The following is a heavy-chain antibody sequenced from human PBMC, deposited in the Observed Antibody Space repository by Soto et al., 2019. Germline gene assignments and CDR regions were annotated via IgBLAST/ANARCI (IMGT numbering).Heavy chain of an antibody. Sequence: QVQLQESGPGLVKPSETLSLTCTVSGDSISSYYWSWIRQPPGKGLEWIGYIYYGGTTNYNPSLKSRVTISVDTSKTQFSLKLSSVTAADTAVYYCARGNDYGDLGDYWGQGTLVTVSS. CDR1: GDSISSYY. CDR2: IYYGGTT. J-gene: IGHJ4*02. D-gene: IGHD4-17*01. V-gene: IGHV4-59*01. CDR3: ARGNDYGDLGDY.